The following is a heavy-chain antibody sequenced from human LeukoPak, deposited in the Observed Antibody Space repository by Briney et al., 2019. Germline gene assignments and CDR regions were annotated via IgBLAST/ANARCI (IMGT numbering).Heavy chain of an antibody. Sequence: SETLSLTCTVSGGSTSSYYWSWIRQPPGKGLEWIGYIYSTGSTTYNPSLKSRVTISVDTSKNQFSLKMNSVTAADTAVYYCARPDSSSYYEGAFDIWGQGTLVTVSS. CDR1: GGSTSSYY. J-gene: IGHJ3*02. V-gene: IGHV4-59*08. CDR3: ARPDSSSYYEGAFDI. CDR2: IYSTGST. D-gene: IGHD6-13*01.